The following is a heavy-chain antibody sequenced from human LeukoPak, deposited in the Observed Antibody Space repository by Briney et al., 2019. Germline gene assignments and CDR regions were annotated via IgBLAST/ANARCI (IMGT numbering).Heavy chain of an antibody. Sequence: GGSLRLSCEGSGFTFSSYNMNWVRQAPGKGLEWVSSISSSSSYIYYADSVKGRFTISRDNAKNSLYLQVNSLRAEDSAVYYWAREGDDFAFDFWGQGTKVTVSS. CDR1: GFTFSSYN. D-gene: IGHD2-21*02. J-gene: IGHJ3*01. CDR2: ISSSSSYI. CDR3: AREGDDFAFDF. V-gene: IGHV3-21*01.